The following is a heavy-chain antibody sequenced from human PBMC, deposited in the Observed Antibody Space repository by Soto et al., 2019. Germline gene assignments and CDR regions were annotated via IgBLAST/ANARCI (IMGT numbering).Heavy chain of an antibody. CDR2: ISGSGGST. CDR3: AKFGWAGIEYYYGMDV. D-gene: IGHD3-16*01. V-gene: IGHV3-23*01. Sequence: GGSLRLSCAASGFTFSSYAMSWVRQAPGKGLEWVSAISGSGGSTYYADSVKGRFTISRDNSKNTLYLQMNSLRAEDTAVYYWAKFGWAGIEYYYGMDVWGQGTTVT. CDR1: GFTFSSYA. J-gene: IGHJ6*02.